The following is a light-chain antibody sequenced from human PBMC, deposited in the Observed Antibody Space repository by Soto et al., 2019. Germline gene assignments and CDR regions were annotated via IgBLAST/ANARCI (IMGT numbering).Light chain of an antibody. V-gene: IGLV1-40*01. Sequence: QSVLTQPPPVSGAPGQRVTISCTGSRSNIGAGYDVHWYQQFPGTAPKLLIYLNNNRPSGVPDRFSGSKSGTSASLAITGLQAEDEADYYCQSYDSSPVFGGGTKLTVL. CDR1: RSNIGAGYD. CDR3: QSYDSSPV. J-gene: IGLJ2*01. CDR2: LNN.